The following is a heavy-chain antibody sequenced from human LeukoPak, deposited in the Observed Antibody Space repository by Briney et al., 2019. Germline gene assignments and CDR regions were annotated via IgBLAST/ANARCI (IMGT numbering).Heavy chain of an antibody. Sequence: SVKVSCKASGYTFNDYYMHWVRQAPGQGLEWMGWVSPKSGGTDYAQNFQGRLTMTTDTSISTAYMELSRLTSDDTAVYYCARNYYDSSGLSVWFDPWGQGTLVTVSS. J-gene: IGHJ5*02. CDR1: GYTFNDYY. CDR2: VSPKSGGT. CDR3: ARNYYDSSGLSVWFDP. V-gene: IGHV1-2*02. D-gene: IGHD3-22*01.